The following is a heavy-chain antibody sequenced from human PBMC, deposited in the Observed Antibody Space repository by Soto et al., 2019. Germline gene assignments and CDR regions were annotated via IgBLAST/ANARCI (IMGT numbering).Heavy chain of an antibody. J-gene: IGHJ6*02. CDR2: ISYDGNNK. D-gene: IGHD1-26*01. Sequence: QVQLVESGGGVVQPGRSLRLSCGASGFKFSTYGMHWVRQAPGKGLEWVAVISYDGNNKDYADSVKGRFTISRDNSKNTSYLQMNSLRAEDTAVYYCAKGLVGYVFCVQDYCFGVDVWGQGTRVAVSS. CDR1: GFKFSTYG. V-gene: IGHV3-30*18. CDR3: AKGLVGYVFCVQDYCFGVDV.